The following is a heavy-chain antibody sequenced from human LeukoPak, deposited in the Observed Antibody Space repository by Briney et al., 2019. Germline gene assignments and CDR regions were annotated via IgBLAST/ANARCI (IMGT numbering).Heavy chain of an antibody. CDR3: VRDQGGAVSY. CDR1: GFTFSSYS. V-gene: IGHV3-48*01. CDR2: ISSLSGTI. Sequence: QPGGSLRLSCAASGFTFSSYSMNWVRQAPGKGLEWVSYISSLSGTIYCADSVKGRFIISRDNAQNSLFLQMNSLRAEDTAVYYCVRDQGGAVSYWGQGTLVTVSS. J-gene: IGHJ4*02. D-gene: IGHD3-16*01.